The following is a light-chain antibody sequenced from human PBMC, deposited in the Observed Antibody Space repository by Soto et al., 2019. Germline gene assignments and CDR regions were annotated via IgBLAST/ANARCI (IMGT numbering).Light chain of an antibody. Sequence: QSALTQPPSVSGAPGQRVTISCTGSSSNIGAGYDVHWYQQLPGTAPKLVIYGTTNRPSGVPDRFSGSKSGTSASLAITGLQAEDEADYYCQSYDGTLSGSYVFXIGTKVTVL. J-gene: IGLJ1*01. V-gene: IGLV1-40*01. CDR1: SSNIGAGYD. CDR2: GTT. CDR3: QSYDGTLSGSYV.